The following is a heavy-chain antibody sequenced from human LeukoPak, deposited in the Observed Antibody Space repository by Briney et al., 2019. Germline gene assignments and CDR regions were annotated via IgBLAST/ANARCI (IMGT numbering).Heavy chain of an antibody. V-gene: IGHV3-33*01. CDR1: GFTFSSYG. Sequence: GGSLRLSCAASGFTFSSYGMHWVCQAPGKGLEWVAVIWYDGSNKYYADSVKGRFTISRDNSKNTLYLQMNSLRAEDTAVYYCARDESSGSYYYYFDYWGQGTLVAVSS. D-gene: IGHD1-26*01. J-gene: IGHJ4*02. CDR2: IWYDGSNK. CDR3: ARDESSGSYYYYFDY.